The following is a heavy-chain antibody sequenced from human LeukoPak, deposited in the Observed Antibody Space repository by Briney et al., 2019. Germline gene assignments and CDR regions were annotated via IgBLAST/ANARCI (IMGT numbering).Heavy chain of an antibody. D-gene: IGHD6-6*01. CDR2: MNPNSGNT. V-gene: IGHV1-8*03. Sequence: GASVKVSCKASGGTFSSYAISWVRQAPGQGLEWLGWMNPNSGNTGYAQKFQGRVTITRNTSISTAYMELSSLRSEDTAVYYCARAATYSSSDFDYWGQGTLVTVSS. CDR3: ARAATYSSSDFDY. J-gene: IGHJ4*02. CDR1: GGTFSSYA.